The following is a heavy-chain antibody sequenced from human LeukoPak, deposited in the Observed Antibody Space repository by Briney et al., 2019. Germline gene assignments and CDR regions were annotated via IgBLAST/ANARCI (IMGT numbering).Heavy chain of an antibody. CDR3: ARGQQQLVDY. V-gene: IGHV4-34*01. J-gene: IGHJ4*02. D-gene: IGHD6-13*01. CDR2: INHSGST. CDR1: GGSFSGYY. Sequence: SETLSLTCAVYGGSFSGYYWSWIRQPPGKGLEWIGEINHSGSTNYNPSLKSRVTISVDTSKNQFSLKLSSVTAAGTAVYYCARGQQQLVDYWGQGTLVTVSS.